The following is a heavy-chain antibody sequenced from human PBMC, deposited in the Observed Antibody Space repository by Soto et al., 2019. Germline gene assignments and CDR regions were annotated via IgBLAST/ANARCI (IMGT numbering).Heavy chain of an antibody. V-gene: IGHV1-69*04. J-gene: IGHJ1*01. CDR3: ARERYSSGFEYFQH. CDR2: IIPILGIA. CDR1: GGTFSSYT. D-gene: IGHD6-19*01. Sequence: SVKVSCKASGGTFSSYTISWVRQAPGQGLEWMGRIIPILGIANCAQKFQGRVTITADKSTSTAYMELSSLRSEDTAVYYCARERYSSGFEYFQHWGQGTLVTVSS.